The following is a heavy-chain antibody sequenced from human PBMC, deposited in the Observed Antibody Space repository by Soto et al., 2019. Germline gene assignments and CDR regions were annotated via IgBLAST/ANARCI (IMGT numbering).Heavy chain of an antibody. CDR2: INHSGNT. J-gene: IGHJ4*02. CDR3: ARHHVRGRTIAGAAEF. CDR1: GKSLSGYY. D-gene: IGHD1-26*01. V-gene: IGHV4-34*01. Sequence: SETLSLTCAAYGKSLSGYYWSWIRQPPGKALEWIGEINHSGNTNYNPSLKSRVTISVDTSKNQLFLNLSSVTAADTAMYYCARHHVRGRTIAGAAEFWGQGTLVTVSS.